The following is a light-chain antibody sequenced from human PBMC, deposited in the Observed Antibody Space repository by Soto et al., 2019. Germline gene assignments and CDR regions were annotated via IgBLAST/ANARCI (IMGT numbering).Light chain of an antibody. Sequence: EMVMTQSPATLSVSPGERATLSCRTRQSVSNNLAWYQQKPGQSPRLLFYGASTRATGIPARFSASGSGTEFTLTISSLQSEDFAVYYCQQYTNWPSFTFGPGTTVDIK. J-gene: IGKJ3*01. V-gene: IGKV3-15*01. CDR3: QQYTNWPSFT. CDR1: QSVSNN. CDR2: GAS.